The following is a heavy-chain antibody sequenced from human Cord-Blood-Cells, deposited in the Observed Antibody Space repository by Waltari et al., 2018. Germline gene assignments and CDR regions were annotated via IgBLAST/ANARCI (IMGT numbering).Heavy chain of an antibody. V-gene: IGHV3-53*01. CDR3: ARDRTDWGRAFDI. Sequence: EVQLVESGGGLIQPGGSLRLSCAASGFTVSSNYMSWVRQAPGKGLEWVSVINSGGSTYYADSVKGRFTIYRDNCKNTLYLQMNSLRAEDTAVYYCARDRTDWGRAFDIWGQGTMVTVSS. CDR2: INSGGST. J-gene: IGHJ3*02. D-gene: IGHD2-21*01. CDR1: GFTVSSNY.